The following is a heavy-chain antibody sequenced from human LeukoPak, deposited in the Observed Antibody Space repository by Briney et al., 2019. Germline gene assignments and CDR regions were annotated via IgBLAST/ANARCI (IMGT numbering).Heavy chain of an antibody. J-gene: IGHJ4*02. D-gene: IGHD2-2*01. CDR3: ASSLGYCSSTSCYDY. V-gene: IGHV1-2*02. Sequence: GASVKVSCKASGYTFTGYYMHWVRQAPGQGLEWMGWINPNSGGTSYAQKFQGRVTMTRDTSISTAYMELSRLRSDDTAVYYCASSLGYCSSTSCYDYWGQGTLVTVSS. CDR1: GYTFTGYY. CDR2: INPNSGGT.